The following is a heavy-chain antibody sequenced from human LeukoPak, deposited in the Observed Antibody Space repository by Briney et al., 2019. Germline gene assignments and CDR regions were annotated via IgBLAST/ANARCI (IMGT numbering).Heavy chain of an antibody. D-gene: IGHD3-16*01. CDR1: GGSINSGSYS. Sequence: PSETLSLTCTVSGGSINSGSYSWTWIRQPAGKGLEWIGRIYASGSTDYKPSLKSRVTIPIDMSKNQFSLELNSVTAADTAVYYCTRGWSAGGVFDIWGQGTMVTVSS. CDR2: IYASGST. J-gene: IGHJ3*02. V-gene: IGHV4-61*02. CDR3: TRGWSAGGVFDI.